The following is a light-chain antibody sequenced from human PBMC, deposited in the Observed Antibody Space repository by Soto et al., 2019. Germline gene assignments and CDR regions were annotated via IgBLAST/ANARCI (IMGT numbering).Light chain of an antibody. V-gene: IGKV3-11*01. CDR1: QRVKRN. CDR3: QQRSNWPQIT. Sequence: EVVLTQSPATLSVSPGERGTHSCRASQRVKRNLAWYPHTPGQAPRLLLYDASNRATGIPARFSGRGSGTDFTLTITSLEPEDFAVYYCQQRSNWPQITFGQGTRLEI. J-gene: IGKJ5*01. CDR2: DAS.